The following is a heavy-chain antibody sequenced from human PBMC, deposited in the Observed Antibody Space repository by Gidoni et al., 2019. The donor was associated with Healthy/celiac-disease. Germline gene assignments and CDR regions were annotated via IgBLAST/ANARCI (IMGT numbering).Heavy chain of an antibody. CDR1: GFTFSRYG. J-gene: IGHJ4*02. V-gene: IGHV3-33*01. Sequence: QVPLVESGGGVVQPGRSLRLSCAASGFTFSRYGRHWVRQAPGKGLEWVAVIWYDGSNKYYADSVKGRFTISRDNSKNTLYLQMNSLRAEDTAVYYCAREVYYDFWSGPDDYWGQGTLVTVSS. D-gene: IGHD3-3*01. CDR3: AREVYYDFWSGPDDY. CDR2: IWYDGSNK.